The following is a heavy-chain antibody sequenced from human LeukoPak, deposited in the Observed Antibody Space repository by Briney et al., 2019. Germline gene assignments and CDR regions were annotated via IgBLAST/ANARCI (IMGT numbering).Heavy chain of an antibody. J-gene: IGHJ5*02. D-gene: IGHD6-13*01. Sequence: SETLSLTCTVSGGSISSSSYYWGWIRQPPGKGLEWIGSIYYRGTTNYNPSLNSRVTMSVDTSKNQFSLKLSSVTAADTAVYYCARVRGSSWYKENNWFDPWGQGTLVTVSS. CDR1: GGSISSSSYY. V-gene: IGHV4-39*07. CDR3: ARVRGSSWYKENNWFDP. CDR2: IYYRGTT.